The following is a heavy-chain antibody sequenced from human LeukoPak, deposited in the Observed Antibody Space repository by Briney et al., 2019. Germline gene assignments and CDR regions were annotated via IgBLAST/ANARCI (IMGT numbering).Heavy chain of an antibody. CDR1: GGSISSSSYY. D-gene: IGHD6-6*01. CDR3: ASRIKGSSSSEY. V-gene: IGHV4-39*01. Sequence: PSETLPLTCTVSGGSISSSSYYWGWIRQPPGKGLEWIGSIYYSGSTYYNPSLKSRVTISVDTSKNQFSLKLSSVTAADTAVYYCASRIKGSSSSEYWGQGTLVTVSS. CDR2: IYYSGST. J-gene: IGHJ4*02.